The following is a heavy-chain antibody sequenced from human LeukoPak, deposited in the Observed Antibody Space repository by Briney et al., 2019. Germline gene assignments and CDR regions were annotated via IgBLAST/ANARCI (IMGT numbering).Heavy chain of an antibody. Sequence: GGSLRLSCAASGSTVSSNYMSWVRQAPGKGLEWVSVIYSGGSTYYADSVKGRFTISRDNSKNTLYLQMNSLRAEDTAVYYCARDPEADEPDAFDIWGQGTMVTVSS. CDR1: GSTVSSNY. CDR2: IYSGGST. D-gene: IGHD6-19*01. CDR3: ARDPEADEPDAFDI. V-gene: IGHV3-66*01. J-gene: IGHJ3*02.